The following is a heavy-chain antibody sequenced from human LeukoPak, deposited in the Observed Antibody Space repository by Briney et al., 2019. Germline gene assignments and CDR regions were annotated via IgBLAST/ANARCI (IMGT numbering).Heavy chain of an antibody. CDR2: IIPIFGTA. J-gene: IGHJ6*03. D-gene: IGHD3-3*01. Sequence: SVKVSCKASGGTFSSYAISWVRQAPGQGLEWMGGIIPIFGTANYAQKFQGRVTITADESTSTAYMELSSLRSEDTAVYYCARGLDYDFWSGSGYYYMDVWGKGTTVTVSS. CDR1: GGTFSSYA. CDR3: ARGLDYDFWSGSGYYYMDV. V-gene: IGHV1-69*01.